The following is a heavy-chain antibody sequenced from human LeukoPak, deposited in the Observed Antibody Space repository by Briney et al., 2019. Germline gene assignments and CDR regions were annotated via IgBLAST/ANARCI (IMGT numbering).Heavy chain of an antibody. D-gene: IGHD2-2*01. J-gene: IGHJ4*02. CDR3: ARDSCSSTSCRRKFDN. CDR1: GGSITSSNYF. CDR2: IYYSGST. Sequence: SETLSLTCTVSGGSITSSNYFWGWIRQSPGKGLEWIGSIYYSGSTYYNPSLKSRVTISVETSKIQFSLKLSSVTAADSAVYYCARDSCSSTSCRRKFDNWGQGALVTVSS. V-gene: IGHV4-39*07.